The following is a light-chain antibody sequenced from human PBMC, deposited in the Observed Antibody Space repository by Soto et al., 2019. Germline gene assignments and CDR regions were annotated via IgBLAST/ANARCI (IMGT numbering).Light chain of an antibody. Sequence: EIVMTQSPASLSVSPGETATLSCRASQRVGVNLAWYQQKPGQAPRLLIYHASTRATGVPARFSGSGSGTDVTLTISSLQSEDIAGFYCQQHESWPRTFGQGTKVEIK. CDR3: QQHESWPRT. CDR1: QRVGVN. V-gene: IGKV3-15*01. J-gene: IGKJ1*01. CDR2: HAS.